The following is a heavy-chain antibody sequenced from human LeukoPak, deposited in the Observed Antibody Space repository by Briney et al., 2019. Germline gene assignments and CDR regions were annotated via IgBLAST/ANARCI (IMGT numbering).Heavy chain of an antibody. V-gene: IGHV3-23*01. CDR1: GFTFSSYA. CDR2: ISGSGGST. Sequence: PGRSLRLSCAASGFTFSSYAMSWVRQAPGKGLEWVSAISGSGGSTYYADSVKGRFTISRDNSKNTLYLQMNSLRAEDTAVYYCAGQDIVVVVAATPYDNWFDPWGQGTLVTVSS. D-gene: IGHD2-15*01. CDR3: AGQDIVVVVAATPYDNWFDP. J-gene: IGHJ5*02.